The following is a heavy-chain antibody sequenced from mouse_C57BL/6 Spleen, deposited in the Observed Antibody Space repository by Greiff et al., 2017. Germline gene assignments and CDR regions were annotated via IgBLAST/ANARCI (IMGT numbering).Heavy chain of an antibody. CDR2: IYPGDGDT. V-gene: IGHV1-80*01. Sequence: QVQLQQSGAELVKPGASVKISCKASGYAFSSYWMNWVKQRPGKGLEWIGQIYPGDGDTNYTGKFKGKATLTADNSSSTAYMQLSSLTSEDSAVYFCARCHYGYPIGYAMDDWGQGTSVTVAS. CDR1: GYAFSSYW. D-gene: IGHD2-2*01. CDR3: ARCHYGYPIGYAMDD. J-gene: IGHJ4*01.